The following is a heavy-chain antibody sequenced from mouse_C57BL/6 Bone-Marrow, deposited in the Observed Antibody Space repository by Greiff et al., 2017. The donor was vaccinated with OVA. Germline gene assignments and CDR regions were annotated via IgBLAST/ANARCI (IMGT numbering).Heavy chain of an antibody. Sequence: DVKLVESGGGLVQPGGSLKLSCAASGFTFSDYYMSWVRQTPEKRLEWVAYLSNGGGSTYYPDTVKGRFTISRDNAKNTLYLQMSSLKTEDTAMYYCARAFYDYDLCYAMDYWGQGTSVTVSS. CDR2: LSNGGGST. J-gene: IGHJ4*01. CDR1: GFTFSDYY. D-gene: IGHD2-4*01. CDR3: ARAFYDYDLCYAMDY. V-gene: IGHV5-12*01.